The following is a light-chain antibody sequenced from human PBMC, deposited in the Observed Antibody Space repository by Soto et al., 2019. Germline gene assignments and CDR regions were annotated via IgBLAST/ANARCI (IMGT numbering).Light chain of an antibody. CDR3: NSYTSTNTLV. V-gene: IGLV2-14*03. CDR2: DVT. Sequence: QSALTQPASVSGSPGQSITISCTGTSSDVGGYNHVSWYQQHTGKAPKLMIYDVTDRPSGVSNRFSGSKSGNTASLASSGLQAEDEADYYCNSYTSTNTLVFGGGTKVTVL. CDR1: SSDVGGYNH. J-gene: IGLJ2*01.